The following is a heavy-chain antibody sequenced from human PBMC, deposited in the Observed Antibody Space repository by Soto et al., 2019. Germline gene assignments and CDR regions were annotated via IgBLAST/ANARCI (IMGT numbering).Heavy chain of an antibody. CDR1: GGSISSGGYY. CDR3: ESIVLGSGCYFWFDP. J-gene: IGHJ5*02. Sequence: LSLTCTVSGGSISSGGYYWSWIRQHPGKGLEWIGYIYYSGSTYYNPSLKSRVTISVDTSKNQFSLKLSSVTAADTAVYYCESIVLGSGCYFWFDPWGQGTLVTVSS. CDR2: IYYSGST. D-gene: IGHD6-19*01. V-gene: IGHV4-31*03.